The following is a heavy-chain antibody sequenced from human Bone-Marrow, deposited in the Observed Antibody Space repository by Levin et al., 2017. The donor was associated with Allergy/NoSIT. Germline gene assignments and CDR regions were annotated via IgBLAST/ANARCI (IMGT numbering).Heavy chain of an antibody. V-gene: IGHV3-30*04. Sequence: GESLKISCAASGFRFSDNAMHSIRQAPGKGLEWVAVISYDGGNEYYADSVKGRFTISRDNSKNTLYVQMNSLRPEDTAVYYCATKLFATYYFDYWGQGTLVTVSS. J-gene: IGHJ4*02. CDR2: ISYDGGNE. CDR3: ATKLFATYYFDY. CDR1: GFRFSDNA. D-gene: IGHD2-15*01.